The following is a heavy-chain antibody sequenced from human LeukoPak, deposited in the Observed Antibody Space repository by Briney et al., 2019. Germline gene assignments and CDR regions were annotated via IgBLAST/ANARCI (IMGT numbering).Heavy chain of an antibody. Sequence: GESLKISCKGSGYSFTSYWIGWVRQMPGKGLEWMGIIYPGDSDTRYSPSFQGQVTISADKSISTAYLQWSSLKASDTAMYYCARLGLNYYDSSGYYGVYWGQGTLVTVSS. D-gene: IGHD3-22*01. CDR2: IYPGDSDT. CDR3: ARLGLNYYDSSGYYGVY. V-gene: IGHV5-51*01. J-gene: IGHJ4*02. CDR1: GYSFTSYW.